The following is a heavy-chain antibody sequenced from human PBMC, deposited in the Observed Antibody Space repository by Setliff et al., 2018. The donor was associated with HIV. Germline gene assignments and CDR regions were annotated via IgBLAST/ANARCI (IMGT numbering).Heavy chain of an antibody. CDR1: GFTFSSYS. J-gene: IGHJ6*03. D-gene: IGHD3-9*01. V-gene: IGHV3-48*01. Sequence: GGSLRLSCAASGFTFSSYSMNWVRQAPGKGLEWVSYISSSSSTIYYADSVKGRFTISRDNSKNTLYLQMNSLRAEDTAVYYCARSPANTGYWVTPLWYMDVWGKGTTVTVSS. CDR2: ISSSSSTI. CDR3: ARSPANTGYWVTPLWYMDV.